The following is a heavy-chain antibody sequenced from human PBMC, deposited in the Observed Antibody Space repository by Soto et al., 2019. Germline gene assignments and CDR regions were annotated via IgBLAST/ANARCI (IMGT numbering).Heavy chain of an antibody. CDR3: AKYLRYYDSSGPTRGYYYGMDV. CDR2: ISYDGSNK. J-gene: IGHJ6*02. D-gene: IGHD3-22*01. Sequence: QVQLVESGGGVVQPGRSLRLSCAASGFTFSSYGMHWVRQAPGKGLEWAAVISYDGSNKYYADSVKGRFTISRDNSKNTLYLQMNSLRAEDTAVYYCAKYLRYYDSSGPTRGYYYGMDVWGQGTTVTVSS. V-gene: IGHV3-30*18. CDR1: GFTFSSYG.